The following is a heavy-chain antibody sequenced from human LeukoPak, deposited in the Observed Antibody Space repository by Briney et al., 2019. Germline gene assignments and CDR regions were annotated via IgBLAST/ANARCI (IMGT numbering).Heavy chain of an antibody. Sequence: PGGSLRLSCATSGFTFSNAWMNWVRQAPGKGLEWVGRIRSNSDGGTVDYAAPVKGRFTLSRDDSKTTLYLQMNSLQTEDTAVYYCATDFYDSTWGQGTLVTVSS. CDR1: GFTFSNAW. CDR3: ATDFYDST. D-gene: IGHD3-22*01. V-gene: IGHV3-15*07. J-gene: IGHJ5*02. CDR2: IRSNSDGGTV.